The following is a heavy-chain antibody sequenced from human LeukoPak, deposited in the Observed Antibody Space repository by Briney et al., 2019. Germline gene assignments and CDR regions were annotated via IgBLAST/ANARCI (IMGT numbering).Heavy chain of an antibody. V-gene: IGHV3-11*01. J-gene: IGHJ4*02. CDR3: TRQRRGIYYAFDW. Sequence: GGSLRLSCDASGFSISDYYMSWIRQSPGKGLEWISYITSGGASTNYADSVKGRFTISRDKAKNSVALQLNSLRAEDTAVYYCTRQRRGIYYAFDWWGQGTLVTVSS. CDR1: GFSISDYY. CDR2: ITSGGAST. D-gene: IGHD3-16*01.